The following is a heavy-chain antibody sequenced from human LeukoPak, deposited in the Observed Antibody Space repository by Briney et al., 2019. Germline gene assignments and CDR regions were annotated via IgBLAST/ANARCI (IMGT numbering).Heavy chain of an antibody. J-gene: IGHJ4*02. CDR2: IYHSGST. Sequence: SETLSLTCAVSGYSISSGYCWGWIRQPPGKGLEWIGSIYHSGSTYYNPSLKSRVTISVDTSKNQFSLKLSSVTAADTAVYYCATIIAAAGIFGYWGQGTLVTVSS. CDR3: ATIIAAAGIFGY. V-gene: IGHV4-38-2*01. CDR1: GYSISSGYC. D-gene: IGHD6-13*01.